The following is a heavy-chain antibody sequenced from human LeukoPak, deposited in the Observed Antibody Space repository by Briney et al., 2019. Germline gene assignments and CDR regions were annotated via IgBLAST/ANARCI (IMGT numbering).Heavy chain of an antibody. V-gene: IGHV1-18*01. CDR2: ISAYNGNT. CDR1: GYTFTSYG. CDR3: ARDKSEWLVRGNWFDP. D-gene: IGHD6-19*01. Sequence: ASVKVSCTASGYTFTSYGISWVRQAPGQGLEWMGWISAYNGNTNYAQTLQGRVTMTTDTSTSTAYMELRSLRSDDTAVYYCARDKSEWLVRGNWFDPGGQGTLVTVSS. J-gene: IGHJ5*02.